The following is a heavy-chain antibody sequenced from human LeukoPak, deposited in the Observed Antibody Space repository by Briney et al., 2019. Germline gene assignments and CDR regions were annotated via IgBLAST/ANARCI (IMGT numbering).Heavy chain of an antibody. V-gene: IGHV3-23*01. D-gene: IGHD2-8*01. J-gene: IGHJ4*02. CDR1: GFRFSSND. Sequence: GGSLRLSCAASGFRFSSNDLAWVRQAPGKGLECLSLISFGGGDHTYYADSVKGRFTISRDNSKNTLYLQMSSLRVEDTAVYYCAKQSYARSLGEGGPGTLVSVSS. CDR2: ISFGGGDHT. CDR3: AKQSYARSLGE.